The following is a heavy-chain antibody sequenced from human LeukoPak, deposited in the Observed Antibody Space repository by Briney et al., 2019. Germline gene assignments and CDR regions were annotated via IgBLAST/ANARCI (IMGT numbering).Heavy chain of an antibody. CDR3: ARLGRSSYYMDV. J-gene: IGHJ6*03. Sequence: PSETLSLTCTVSGGSISSYYWSWIRRPPGKGLEWIGYIYYSGSTNYNPTLKSRVTISVDTSKNQFSLKLSSVTAADTAVYYCARLGRSSYYMDVWGKGTTVTVP. D-gene: IGHD3-3*01. V-gene: IGHV4-59*01. CDR1: GGSISSYY. CDR2: IYYSGST.